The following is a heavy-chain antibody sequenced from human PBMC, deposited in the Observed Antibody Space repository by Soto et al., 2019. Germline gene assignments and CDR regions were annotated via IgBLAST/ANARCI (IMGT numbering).Heavy chain of an antibody. Sequence: QVQLVQSGAEVKKPGSSVKVSCKASGGTFSSYAISWVRQAPGQGLEWMGGIIPIFGTANYAQKFQGRVTITADKSTSTAYMELSSLRSEDTAVYYCARLGSYDSSGYYPNWFDPWGQGTLVTVSS. CDR1: GGTFSSYA. V-gene: IGHV1-69*06. J-gene: IGHJ5*02. CDR3: ARLGSYDSSGYYPNWFDP. D-gene: IGHD3-22*01. CDR2: IIPIFGTA.